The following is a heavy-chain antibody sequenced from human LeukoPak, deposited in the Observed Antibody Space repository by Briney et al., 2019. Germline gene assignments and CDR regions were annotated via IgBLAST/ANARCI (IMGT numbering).Heavy chain of an antibody. V-gene: IGHV3-30-3*01. Sequence: GGSLRLSCAASGFAFSSYSMSWVRQAPGKGLEWVAVISYDGNNKYYADSVKGRFTISRDNSKNTLYLQMNSLRAEDTAVFYCARGSGSSAYYPADYWGQGTLVTVSS. CDR2: ISYDGNNK. J-gene: IGHJ4*02. CDR1: GFAFSSYS. D-gene: IGHD3-22*01. CDR3: ARGSGSSAYYPADY.